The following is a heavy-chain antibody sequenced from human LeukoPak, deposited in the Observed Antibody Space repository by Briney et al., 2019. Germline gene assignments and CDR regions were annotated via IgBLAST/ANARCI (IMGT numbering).Heavy chain of an antibody. D-gene: IGHD6-19*01. J-gene: IGHJ4*02. CDR3: AKIAAMAGIGWGDFDY. Sequence: VASVKVSCKASGYTFIAYYMNWVRQAPGQGLEWMGWINPNSGDTNYAQKFQGRVTMTRDTSINTAYMELSRLRSDDTAVNYCAKIAAMAGIGWGDFDYWGQGALVTVSS. V-gene: IGHV1-2*02. CDR1: GYTFIAYY. CDR2: INPNSGDT.